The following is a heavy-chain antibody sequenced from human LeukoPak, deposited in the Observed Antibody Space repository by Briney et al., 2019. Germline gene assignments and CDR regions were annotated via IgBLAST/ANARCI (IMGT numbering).Heavy chain of an antibody. J-gene: IGHJ5*02. CDR3: AKDEYYYDSSGATRFDP. CDR1: GFTFTSYS. D-gene: IGHD3-22*01. CDR2: IGGRDGST. Sequence: GGSLRLSCAASGFTFTSYSMSWVRQAPGKGLEWVSAIGGRDGSTYYADSVKGRFTISRDNSKNTLYLQMNSLRAEDTAVYYCAKDEYYYDSSGATRFDPWGQGTLVTVSS. V-gene: IGHV3-23*01.